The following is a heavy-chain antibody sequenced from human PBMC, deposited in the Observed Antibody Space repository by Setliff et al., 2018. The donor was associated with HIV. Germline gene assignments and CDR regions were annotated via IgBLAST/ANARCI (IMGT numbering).Heavy chain of an antibody. D-gene: IGHD2-15*01. V-gene: IGHV1-69*02. CDR1: GGTFSSYT. Sequence: SVKVSCKASGGTFSSYTISWVRQAPGQGLEWMGRIIPILGIANYAQKFQGRVTVTRDTSTNTAYMVLSDLTSDDTAVYYCATSQSSGIIVDHWGLGTLVTVSS. CDR2: IIPILGIA. CDR3: ATSQSSGIIVDH. J-gene: IGHJ5*02.